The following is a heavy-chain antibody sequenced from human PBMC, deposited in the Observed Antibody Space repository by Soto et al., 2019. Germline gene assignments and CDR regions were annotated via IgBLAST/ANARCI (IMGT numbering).Heavy chain of an antibody. J-gene: IGHJ6*02. CDR3: ARDLGSSWYIIPYYYYGMDV. D-gene: IGHD6-13*01. CDR1: GDSVSSNSAA. CDR2: TYYRSKWYN. Sequence: QVQLQQSGPGLVKPSQTLSLTCAISGDSVSSNSAAWNWIRQSPSRGLEWLGRTYYRSKWYNDYAVSVKSRITINPDTSKNQFSLQLNSVTPEDTAVYYCARDLGSSWYIIPYYYYGMDVWGQGTTVTVSS. V-gene: IGHV6-1*01.